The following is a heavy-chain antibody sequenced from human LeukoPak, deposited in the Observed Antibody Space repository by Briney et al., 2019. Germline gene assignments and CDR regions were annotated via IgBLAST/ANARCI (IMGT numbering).Heavy chain of an antibody. V-gene: IGHV3-23*01. J-gene: IGHJ6*04. Sequence: GGSLRLSCAASGFTFSSYAMSWVRQAPGKGLEWVSAISGSGGSTSYADSVKGRFTISRDNSKNTLYLQMNSLRAEDTAVYYCAKDRTAAAAHYGMDVWGKGTTVTVSS. CDR1: GFTFSSYA. CDR2: ISGSGGST. CDR3: AKDRTAAAAHYGMDV. D-gene: IGHD6-13*01.